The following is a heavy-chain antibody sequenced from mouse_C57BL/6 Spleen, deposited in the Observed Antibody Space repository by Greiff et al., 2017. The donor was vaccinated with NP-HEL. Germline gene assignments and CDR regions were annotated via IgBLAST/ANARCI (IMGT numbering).Heavy chain of an antibody. CDR1: GFTFSDYG. V-gene: IGHV5-17*01. Sequence: EVKVVESGGGLVKPGGSLKLSCAASGFTFSDYGMHWVRQAPEKGLEWVAYISSGSSTIYYADTVKGRFTISRDNAKNTLFLQMTSLRSEDTAMYYCARPYGSSRAWFAYWGQGTLVTVSA. D-gene: IGHD1-1*01. CDR2: ISSGSSTI. J-gene: IGHJ3*01. CDR3: ARPYGSSRAWFAY.